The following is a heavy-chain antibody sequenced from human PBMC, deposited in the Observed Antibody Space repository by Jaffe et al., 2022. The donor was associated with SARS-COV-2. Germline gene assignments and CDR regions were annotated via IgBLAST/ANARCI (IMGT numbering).Heavy chain of an antibody. D-gene: IGHD6-19*01. J-gene: IGHJ5*02. CDR3: AKHSVAPFFYNWFDP. CDR2: ISAYNGNT. Sequence: QVQLVQSGAEVKKPGASVKVSCKASGYTFTSYGISWMRQAPGQGLEWMGWISAYNGNTNYAQKFQGRVTMSTDTSTSTAYMELRSLRSDDTAVYYCAKHSVAPFFYNWFDPWGQGTLVTVSS. V-gene: IGHV1-18*01. CDR1: GYTFTSYG.